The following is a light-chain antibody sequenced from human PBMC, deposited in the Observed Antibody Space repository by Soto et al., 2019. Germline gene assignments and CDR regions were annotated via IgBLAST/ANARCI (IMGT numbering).Light chain of an antibody. CDR1: QEISNY. Sequence: DIQMTQSPSSLSASVGDRVTITCQASQEISNYLNWYQQKAGKAPKLLIYDASNLETGVPSRFSGSGSCTDFTFTISSLQPEDIATYYCQQYDNIPRTFGQGTKVEIK. V-gene: IGKV1-33*01. CDR3: QQYDNIPRT. J-gene: IGKJ1*01. CDR2: DAS.